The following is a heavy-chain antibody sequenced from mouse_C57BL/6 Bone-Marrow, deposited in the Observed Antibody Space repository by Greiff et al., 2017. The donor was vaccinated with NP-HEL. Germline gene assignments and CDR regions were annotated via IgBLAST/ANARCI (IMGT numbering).Heavy chain of an antibody. CDR2: ISDGGSYT. J-gene: IGHJ2*01. CDR3: ARGSRRNYFDY. D-gene: IGHD1-1*01. CDR1: GFTFSSYA. V-gene: IGHV5-4*01. Sequence: EVQLQESGGGLVKPGGSLKLSCAASGFTFSSYAMSWVRQTPEKRLEWVATISDGGSYTYYPDNVKGRFTISRDNAKNNLYLQMSHLKSEDTAMYYCARGSRRNYFDYWGQGTTLTVSS.